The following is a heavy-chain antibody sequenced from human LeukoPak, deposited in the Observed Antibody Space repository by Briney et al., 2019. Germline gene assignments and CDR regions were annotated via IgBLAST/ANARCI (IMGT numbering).Heavy chain of an antibody. V-gene: IGHV4-59*01. J-gene: IGHJ6*02. CDR3: AKLESPYYYAMDV. D-gene: IGHD3-3*01. CDR1: GDSISSYY. CDR2: IYNSGRT. Sequence: SETLSLTCTVSGDSISSYYWSWIRQPPGKGLEWIAYIYNSGRTDYNPALKSRVTISIDTSKNQFSLKLSSVTAADSALYYCAKLESPYYYAMDVWGQGTTVTVSS.